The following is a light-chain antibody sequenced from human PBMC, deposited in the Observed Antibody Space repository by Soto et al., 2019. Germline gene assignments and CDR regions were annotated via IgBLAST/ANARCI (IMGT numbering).Light chain of an antibody. CDR3: HQYGSSPAT. J-gene: IGKJ1*01. CDR1: QSVSSSF. CDR2: GAS. V-gene: IGKV3-20*01. Sequence: EIVLTQSPGTLSLSPGERATLSCRASQSVSSSFLACYQQKPGQAPRLLIYGASSRATGIPDRFSGSGSGTDFTLTISRLEPEDFAVYYCHQYGSSPATFGQGTKVDIK.